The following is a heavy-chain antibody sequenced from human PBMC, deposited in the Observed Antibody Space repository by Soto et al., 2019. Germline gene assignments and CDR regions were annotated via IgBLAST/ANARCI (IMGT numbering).Heavy chain of an antibody. Sequence: EVQLVDSGGGLVHPGGSLRLSCVASRFTFSSYGMNWVRQAPGKWLEWVSYVSSSIIIIYYPDSVKGRFTNSRENARSSVYLQLNRLTAADSAMYCCEREQLRSDSSNWYFHYWGQGTLVTVSS. CDR3: EREQLRSDSSNWYFHY. J-gene: IGHJ4*02. CDR1: RFTFSSYG. CDR2: VSSSIIII. D-gene: IGHD6-13*01. V-gene: IGHV3-48*01.